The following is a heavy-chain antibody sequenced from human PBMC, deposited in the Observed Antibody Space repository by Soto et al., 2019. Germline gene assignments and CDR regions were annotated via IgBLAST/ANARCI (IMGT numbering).Heavy chain of an antibody. J-gene: IGHJ3*01. CDR1: GFSFSADGVR. D-gene: IGHD2-21*01. CDR3: AHAYGGTSWPNDAFDV. V-gene: IGHV2-5*02. Sequence: QITLKESGPTLVKPTQTLTLTCIFSGFSFSADGVRVGWIRQPPGKTLEWLALIFWDDDARYSPSLKSRLTITKDTSKNQVVLTMTNMDPVDTATYYCAHAYGGTSWPNDAFDVWGPGTVVTVSS. CDR2: IFWDDDA.